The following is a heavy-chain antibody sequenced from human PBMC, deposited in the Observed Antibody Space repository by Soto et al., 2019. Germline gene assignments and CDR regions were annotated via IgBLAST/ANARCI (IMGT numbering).Heavy chain of an antibody. V-gene: IGHV4-59*01. CDR2: IYYSGST. CDR3: ARCQDSFDDSPLQP. Sequence: SETLYLTCTVSGGSISSYYWSWIRQPPGKGLEWIGYIYYSGSTNYNPSLKSRVTISVDTSKNQFSLKLSSVTAADTAVYYCARCQDSFDDSPLQPWSQGTLVTVSS. CDR1: GGSISSYY. J-gene: IGHJ5*02. D-gene: IGHD2-15*01.